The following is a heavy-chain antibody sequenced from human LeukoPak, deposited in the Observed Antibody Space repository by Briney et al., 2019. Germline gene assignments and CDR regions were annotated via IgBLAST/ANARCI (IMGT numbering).Heavy chain of an antibody. CDR1: GFTFSSYS. J-gene: IGHJ4*02. CDR3: ARLMANYGDYVDY. Sequence: GGSLRLSCAASGFTFSSYSMNWVRQAPGKGLEWVSSISSSSYIYYADSVKGRFTISRDNAKNSLYLQMNSLRAEDTAVYYCARLMANYGDYVDYWGQGTLVTVSS. CDR2: ISSSSYI. D-gene: IGHD4-17*01. V-gene: IGHV3-21*01.